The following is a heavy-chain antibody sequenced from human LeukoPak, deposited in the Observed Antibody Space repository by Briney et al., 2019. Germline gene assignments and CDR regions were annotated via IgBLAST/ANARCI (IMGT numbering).Heavy chain of an antibody. CDR1: GASVSSYY. CDR3: ARKDGDI. V-gene: IGHV4-4*07. CDR2: IDASGST. Sequence: SETLSLTSTVSGASVSSYYWIWIGRPAGRGLEWIGRIDASGSTNYNPSLKSRVTMSVDSSKNQFSLKVSSVTAADTAVYYCARKDGDIWGQGTMVTVSS. J-gene: IGHJ3*02. D-gene: IGHD5-24*01.